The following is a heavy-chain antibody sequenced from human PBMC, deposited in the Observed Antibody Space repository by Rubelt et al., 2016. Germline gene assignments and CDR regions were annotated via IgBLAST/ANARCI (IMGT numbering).Heavy chain of an antibody. CDR3: AKDSLRFLEWLLDY. D-gene: IGHD3-3*01. CDR1: GFTFSSYG. V-gene: IGHV3-30*18. Sequence: EFGGGVVQPGRSLRLSCAASGFTFSSYGMHWVRQAPGKGLEWVAVISYDGSNKYYADSGKGRFTISRDNSKNTLYLQMNSLRAEDTAVYYCAKDSLRFLEWLLDYWGQGTLVTVSS. J-gene: IGHJ4*02. CDR2: ISYDGSNK.